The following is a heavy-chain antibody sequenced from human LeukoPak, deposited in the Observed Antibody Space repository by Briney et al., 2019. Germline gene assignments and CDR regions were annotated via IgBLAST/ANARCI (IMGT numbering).Heavy chain of an antibody. CDR1: GDSINGGGHF. V-gene: IGHV4-31*03. CDR2: IFRSGGT. J-gene: IGHJ4*02. CDR3: ARGPHIGVEPPATYYLFDY. Sequence: SETLSLTCTVSGDSINGGGHFWSWIRQHPGKGLEWIGHIFRSGGTYYTPSVKSRVTISVDTSKNQFSLRLTSLTAADTAVYYCARGPHIGVEPPATYYLFDYWGPGNLVTVSS. D-gene: IGHD2-2*01.